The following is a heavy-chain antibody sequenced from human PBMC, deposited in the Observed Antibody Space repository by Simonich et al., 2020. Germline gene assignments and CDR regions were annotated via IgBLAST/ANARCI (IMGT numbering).Heavy chain of an antibody. CDR3: ARDFRLQLVEIGTYYYYGMDV. V-gene: IGHV3-48*03. CDR1: GFTFSSYE. CDR2: ISSCGNTI. J-gene: IGHJ6*02. Sequence: EVQLVESGGGLVQPGGSLRLFCAASGFTFSSYEMNWVRQAPGKWLGWVSYISSCGNTIYYADSVNGRLHISRDNAKNSLYLQMNSLRAEDTAVYYCARDFRLQLVEIGTYYYYGMDVWGQGTTVTVSS. D-gene: IGHD6-6*01.